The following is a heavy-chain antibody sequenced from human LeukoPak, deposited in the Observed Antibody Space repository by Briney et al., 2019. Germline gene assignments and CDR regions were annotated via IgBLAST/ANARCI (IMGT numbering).Heavy chain of an antibody. Sequence: GGSLRLSCAASGFTFNSHAMYWVRQAPGKGLEWVSGIVGSGGSSYYAESVRGRFTISRDNSKNTVYMQTNSLRDEDTAVYYCAKTTFGYSSGRSPGWPVDYWGQGTVVTVSS. CDR3: AKTTFGYSSGRSPGWPVDY. V-gene: IGHV3-23*01. CDR2: IVGSGGSS. D-gene: IGHD6-19*01. J-gene: IGHJ4*02. CDR1: GFTFNSHA.